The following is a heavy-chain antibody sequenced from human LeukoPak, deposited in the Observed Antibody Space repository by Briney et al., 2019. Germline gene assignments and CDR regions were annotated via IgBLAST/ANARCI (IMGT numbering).Heavy chain of an antibody. V-gene: IGHV3-48*03. J-gene: IGHJ3*01. CDR2: ISNGGTTI. Sequence: GGSLRLSCAASGFTFSTYEMDWVRQAPGKGLEWISYISNGGTTILYADSVKGRFTISRDDAKNSLYLQMNSLRAEDTALYYCAREICQSGGRCYDAFDVWGQGTMVTVSS. D-gene: IGHD2-15*01. CDR3: AREICQSGGRCYDAFDV. CDR1: GFTFSTYE.